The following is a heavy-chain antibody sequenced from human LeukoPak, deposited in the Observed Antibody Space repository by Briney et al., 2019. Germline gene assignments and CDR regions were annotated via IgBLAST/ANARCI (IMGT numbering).Heavy chain of an antibody. Sequence: GGSLRLSCAASGFTVSSNYMSWVRQAPGKGLEWVSVIYSGGSTYYADSVKGRFTISRYNSKNTLYLQMNSLRAEDTAVYYCARDLGGSGPPFAYWGQGTLVTV. V-gene: IGHV3-66*01. CDR1: GFTVSSNY. D-gene: IGHD3-16*01. J-gene: IGHJ4*02. CDR3: ARDLGGSGPPFAY. CDR2: IYSGGST.